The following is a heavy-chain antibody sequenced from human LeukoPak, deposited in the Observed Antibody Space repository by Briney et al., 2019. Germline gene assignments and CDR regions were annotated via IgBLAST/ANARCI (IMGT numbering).Heavy chain of an antibody. CDR2: IYHSGST. Sequence: SGTLSLTCAVSGGSISSSNWWSWVRQPPGKGLEWIGEIYHSGSTNYNPSLKSRVTISVDKSKNQFSLKLSSVTAADTAVYYCARGNTKIRFLEWLLDHYFDYWGQGTLVTVSS. J-gene: IGHJ4*02. CDR1: GGSISSSNW. D-gene: IGHD3-3*01. V-gene: IGHV4-4*02. CDR3: ARGNTKIRFLEWLLDHYFDY.